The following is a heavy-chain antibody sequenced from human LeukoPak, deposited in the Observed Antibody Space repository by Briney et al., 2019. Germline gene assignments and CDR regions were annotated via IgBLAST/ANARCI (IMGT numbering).Heavy chain of an antibody. CDR1: GFTFSNHW. CDR2: IKNEWTKT. Sequence: GGSVRLSCAVSGFTFSNHWMHWVRQVPGKGLVWVSRIKNEWTKTSYADSVKGRFTVSRDNAMNTLFLQMNSLRADDTAVYYCATREWFDSWGQGTLVTVSS. CDR3: ATREWFDS. D-gene: IGHD1-26*01. J-gene: IGHJ5*01. V-gene: IGHV3-74*01.